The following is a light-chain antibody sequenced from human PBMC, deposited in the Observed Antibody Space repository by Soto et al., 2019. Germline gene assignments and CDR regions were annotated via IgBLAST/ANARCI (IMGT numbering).Light chain of an antibody. CDR2: GAS. J-gene: IGKJ1*01. Sequence: EIVMTQSPATLSVSPGERATLSCRASQSVSSNLAWYRQKPGQAPRLLVYGASARATGIPERFSGSGSGTEFTITISSLKYEDFAVYYCHQYTNLTQTFGQGTKVEI. V-gene: IGKV3-15*01. CDR1: QSVSSN. CDR3: HQYTNLTQT.